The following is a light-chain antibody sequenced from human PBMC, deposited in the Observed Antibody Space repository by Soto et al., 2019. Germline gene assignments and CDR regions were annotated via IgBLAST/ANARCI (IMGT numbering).Light chain of an antibody. CDR1: SSDVGGFHY. CDR3: TSKTTATYVL. J-gene: IGLJ2*01. Sequence: QSALTQPASVSGSPGQSITISCTGTSSDVGGFHYVSWYQHRPGKAPKLMIYEVSNRPSGVSNRFSGSKSGNMASLTISGLQADDEAEYYCTSKTTATYVLFGGGTKLTVL. CDR2: EVS. V-gene: IGLV2-14*01.